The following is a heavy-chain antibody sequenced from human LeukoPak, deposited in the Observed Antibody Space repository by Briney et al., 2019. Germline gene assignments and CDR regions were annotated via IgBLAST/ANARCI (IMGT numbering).Heavy chain of an antibody. D-gene: IGHD1-26*01. Sequence: PSDTLSLTCTVSGGTISSYYWSWIRQPPGQGLEWIGYIYYSGSTNYNPSLKSRITISVDTSKNQFSLKLSSVTAADTAVYYCARAEVGATPEYYFDYWGQGTLVTVSS. CDR1: GGTISSYY. J-gene: IGHJ4*02. CDR3: ARAEVGATPEYYFDY. CDR2: IYYSGST. V-gene: IGHV4-59*07.